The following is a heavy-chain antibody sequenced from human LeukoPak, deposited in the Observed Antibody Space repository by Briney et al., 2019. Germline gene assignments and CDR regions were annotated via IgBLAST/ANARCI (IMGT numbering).Heavy chain of an antibody. V-gene: IGHV1-24*01. CDR2: FDPEDGET. Sequence: RGASVKVSCKVSGDTLTELSMHWVRQAPGKGLEWKGGFDPEDGETIYAQKFQGRVTMTEDTSTDTAYMELSSLRSEDTAVYYCATESWGYCGGDCYEWGQGTLVTVSS. J-gene: IGHJ4*02. D-gene: IGHD2-21*02. CDR1: GDTLTELS. CDR3: ATESWGYCGGDCYE.